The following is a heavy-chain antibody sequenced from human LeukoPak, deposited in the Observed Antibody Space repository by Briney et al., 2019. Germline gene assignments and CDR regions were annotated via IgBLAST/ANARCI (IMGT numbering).Heavy chain of an antibody. J-gene: IGHJ4*02. CDR2: SYYRGST. CDR1: GGSISSSSYY. D-gene: IGHD3-22*01. V-gene: IGHV4-39*01. CDR3: ARGSGYYYVDFDY. Sequence: PSETLSLTCTVSGGSISSSSYYWGWIRQPPGKGLEWFGSSYYRGSTYYNPSLKSRVTISVDTSKNQFSLKLSSVTAADTAVYYCARGSGYYYVDFDYWGQGTLVTVSS.